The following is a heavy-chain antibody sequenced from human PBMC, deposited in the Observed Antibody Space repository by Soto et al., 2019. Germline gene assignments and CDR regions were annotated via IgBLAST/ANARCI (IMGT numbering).Heavy chain of an antibody. D-gene: IGHD2-2*01. CDR3: ARDQPAAIPNWFDP. J-gene: IGHJ5*02. CDR1: GFTFSSYL. V-gene: IGHV3-7*01. CDR2: IKQDGSEK. Sequence: GGSLRLSCAASGFTFSSYLMSWVRQAPGKGLEWVANIKQDGSEKYYVDSVKGRFTISRDNAKNSLYLQMNSLRAEDTAVYYRARDQPAAIPNWFDPWGQGPMMTVSS.